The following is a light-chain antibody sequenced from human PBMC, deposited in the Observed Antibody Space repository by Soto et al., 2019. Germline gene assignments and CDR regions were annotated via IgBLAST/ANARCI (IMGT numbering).Light chain of an antibody. J-gene: IGKJ1*01. CDR1: QSIGTW. CDR3: QQYHSYSEA. Sequence: DIQVTQSPSTLSASVGDRVTITCGASQSIGTWLAWYQQKPGKAPKLLIFDASTLESGVPSRFSRSGSGTDFTLTISSLQTDDFSTYYCQQYHSYSEAFGQGTKVDIK. V-gene: IGKV1-5*01. CDR2: DAS.